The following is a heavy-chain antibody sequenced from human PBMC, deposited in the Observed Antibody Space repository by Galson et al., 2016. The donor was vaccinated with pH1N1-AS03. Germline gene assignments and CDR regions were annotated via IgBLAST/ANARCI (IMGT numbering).Heavy chain of an antibody. CDR1: GFTFSSYG. J-gene: IGHJ5*02. V-gene: IGHV3-30*18. CDR2: ISYDGSNK. CDR3: AKDPASGEVWDILGALNWFDP. D-gene: IGHD1-26*01. Sequence: SLRLSCAASGFTFSSYGMHWVRQAPGKGLEWVAVISYDGSNKYYADSVKGRLPISRDNSKNTLYLQMNSLRAEDKAVYYCAKDPASGEVWDILGALNWFDPWGQGTLVTVSS.